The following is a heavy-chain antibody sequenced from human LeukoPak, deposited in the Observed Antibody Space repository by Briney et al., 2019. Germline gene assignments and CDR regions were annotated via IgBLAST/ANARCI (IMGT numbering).Heavy chain of an antibody. V-gene: IGHV3-15*07. CDR3: ITDLGSGRRNDAFDI. J-gene: IGHJ3*02. CDR1: GFTFSSYW. CDR2: IRSKTDGGTT. D-gene: IGHD3-10*01. Sequence: GGALRLSCAASGFTFSSYWMNWVRQAPGKGLEWVGRIRSKTDGGTTDHAAPVKGRFTISRDDSKNTLYLQMNTLKTEDTAVYYCITDLGSGRRNDAFDIWGQGTMVTVSS.